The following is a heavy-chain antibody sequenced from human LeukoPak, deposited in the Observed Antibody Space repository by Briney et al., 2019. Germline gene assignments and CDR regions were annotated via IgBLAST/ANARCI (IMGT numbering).Heavy chain of an antibody. CDR1: GFTFSNYA. Sequence: PGGSLRLSCAASGFTFSNYAMSWVRQAPGKGLEWVSAITGSGGSTDYAGSVKGRFTISRDNSKDTLYLQMNSLRAEDTAVYYCASHFSSGWRRGYFDYWGPGTLVTVSS. V-gene: IGHV3-23*01. CDR3: ASHFSSGWRRGYFDY. D-gene: IGHD6-19*01. CDR2: ITGSGGST. J-gene: IGHJ4*02.